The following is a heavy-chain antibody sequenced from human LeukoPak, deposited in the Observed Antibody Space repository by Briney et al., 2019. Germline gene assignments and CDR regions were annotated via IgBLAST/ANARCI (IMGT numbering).Heavy chain of an antibody. J-gene: IGHJ4*02. CDR2: ISGSGGST. CDR3: AKGDYYDSSGYVHPYDY. CDR1: GCTFSSYG. D-gene: IGHD3-22*01. Sequence: GGSLRLSCAASGCTFSSYGMSWVRQAPGKGLEWVSAISGSGGSTYCADSVQGRFTISRDNSKNTLYLQMNSLRAEDTAVYYCAKGDYYDSSGYVHPYDYWGQGTLVTVSS. V-gene: IGHV3-23*01.